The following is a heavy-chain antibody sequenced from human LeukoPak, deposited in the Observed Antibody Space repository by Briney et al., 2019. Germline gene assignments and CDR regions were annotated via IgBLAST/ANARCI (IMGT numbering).Heavy chain of an antibody. J-gene: IGHJ4*02. D-gene: IGHD1-26*01. V-gene: IGHV1-2*02. CDR2: SNPNSGGT. CDR3: AKGKGSGSYFPLDY. CDR1: GYTFTGYY. Sequence: ASVKVSCKTSGYTFTGYYMHWVRQAPGQGLEWMGWSNPNSGGTNYAQKFQGRVTMTRDTSINTAYMELSSLTSDDTAVYYCAKGKGSGSYFPLDYWGQGTPVTVSS.